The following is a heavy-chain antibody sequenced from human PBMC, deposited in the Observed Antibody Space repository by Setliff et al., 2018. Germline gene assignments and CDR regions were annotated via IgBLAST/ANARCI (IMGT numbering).Heavy chain of an antibody. Sequence: SETLSLTCTVSGGSISSSSYYWGWIRQPPGKGLEWIGSIYYSGSTYYNPSLKSRVTISVDASKNQFSLKLSSVTAADTAVYCARGGTYRYFDSWGQGTLVTVSS. CDR3: ARGGTYRYFDS. J-gene: IGHJ4*02. CDR2: IYYSGST. CDR1: GGSISSSSYY. V-gene: IGHV4-39*07.